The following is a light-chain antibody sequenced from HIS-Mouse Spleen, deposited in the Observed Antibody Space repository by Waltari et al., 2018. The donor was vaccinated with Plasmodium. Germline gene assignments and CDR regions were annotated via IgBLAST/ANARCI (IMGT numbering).Light chain of an antibody. J-gene: IGLJ1*01. CDR2: DVS. CDR1: SSDVGGYNY. CDR3: SSYTSSSTLNYV. Sequence: QSALTQPASVSGSPGQSITISCPGTSSDVGGYNYVSVYQQHPGKAPKLMIYDVSNRPSGVSNRFSGSKSGNTASLTISGLQAEDEADYYCSSYTSSSTLNYVFGTGTKVTVL. V-gene: IGLV2-14*03.